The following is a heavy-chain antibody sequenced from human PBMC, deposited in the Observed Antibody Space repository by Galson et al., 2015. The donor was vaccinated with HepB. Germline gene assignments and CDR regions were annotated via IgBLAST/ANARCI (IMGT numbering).Heavy chain of an antibody. D-gene: IGHD6-13*01. CDR1: GYTFTSYG. CDR2: ISAYNGNT. CDR3: ARDKGRSSWYDPNWFDP. J-gene: IGHJ5*02. Sequence: SVKVSCKASGYTFTSYGLSWVRQAPGQGLEWMGWISAYNGNTNYAQKLQGRVTMTTDTSTSTAYMELRSLRSDDTAVYYCARDKGRSSWYDPNWFDPWGQGTLVTVSS. V-gene: IGHV1-18*01.